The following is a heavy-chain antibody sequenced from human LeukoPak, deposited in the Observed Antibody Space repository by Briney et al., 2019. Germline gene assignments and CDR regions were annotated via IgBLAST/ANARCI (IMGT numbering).Heavy chain of an antibody. Sequence: MASETLSLTCTVSGGSISSYYWSWIRQPPGKGLEGIGYIYYSGSTNYNPSLKSRVTISVDTSKNQFSLKLSSVTAADTAVYYCARHHERWLQPYFDYWGQGTLVTVSS. D-gene: IGHD5-12*01. CDR3: ARHHERWLQPYFDY. CDR1: GGSISSYY. V-gene: IGHV4-59*08. CDR2: IYYSGST. J-gene: IGHJ4*02.